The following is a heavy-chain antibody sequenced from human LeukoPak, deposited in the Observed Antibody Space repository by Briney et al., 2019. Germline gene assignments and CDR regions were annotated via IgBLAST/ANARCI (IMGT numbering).Heavy chain of an antibody. CDR1: GFTFSSYE. CDR3: ARDLNWETN. Sequence: GGSLRLSCAASGFTFSSYEMNWVRQAPGKGLEWVSYISSSGSTIYYAASVKGRFTISRDNAKNSLYLQMNSLRAEDTAVYYCARDLNWETNWGQGTLVSVSS. J-gene: IGHJ4*02. V-gene: IGHV3-48*03. D-gene: IGHD7-27*01. CDR2: ISSSGSTI.